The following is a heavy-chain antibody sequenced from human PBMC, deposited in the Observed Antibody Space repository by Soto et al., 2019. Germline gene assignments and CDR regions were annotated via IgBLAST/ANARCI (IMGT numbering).Heavy chain of an antibody. D-gene: IGHD1-26*01. CDR3: ARVVGNSGSYHAFDY. J-gene: IGHJ4*02. Sequence: SETLSLTCAVYGGSFSGYYWSWIRQPPGKGLEWIGEINHSGSTNYNPSLKSRVTISVDTSKNQFSLKLSSVTAADTAVYYCARVVGNSGSYHAFDYWGQGTLVTVSS. CDR1: GGSFSGYY. V-gene: IGHV4-34*01. CDR2: INHSGST.